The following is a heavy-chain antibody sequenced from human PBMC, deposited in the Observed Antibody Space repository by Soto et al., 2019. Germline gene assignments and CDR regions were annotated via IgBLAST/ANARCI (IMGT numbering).Heavy chain of an antibody. CDR3: VRRNVSDNGIDWLDP. Sequence: SVKVSGKASGYTFTSYGIHWVRQAPGQRLEWMGWINAANGDAIYSPKFQGRVTITRDTTASTAYMELSSLRSEDTAVYYCVRRNVSDNGIDWLDPWGQGTLVTVSS. V-gene: IGHV1-3*01. D-gene: IGHD2-8*01. J-gene: IGHJ5*02. CDR2: INAANGDA. CDR1: GYTFTSYG.